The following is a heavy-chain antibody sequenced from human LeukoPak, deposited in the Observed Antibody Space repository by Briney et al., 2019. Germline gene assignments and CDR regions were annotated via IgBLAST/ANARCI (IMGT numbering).Heavy chain of an antibody. D-gene: IGHD4-17*01. CDR3: ARVYGDYDRSDY. V-gene: IGHV1-2*02. Sequence: ASVKVSCKASGYTFTGYYMHWVRQAPGQGLEWMGWINPNSGGTNYAQKFQGRVTMTRDTSISTAYMELSRLRSDDTAVYYCARVYGDYDRSDYWGQGTLVTVSS. CDR2: INPNSGGT. CDR1: GYTFTGYY. J-gene: IGHJ4*02.